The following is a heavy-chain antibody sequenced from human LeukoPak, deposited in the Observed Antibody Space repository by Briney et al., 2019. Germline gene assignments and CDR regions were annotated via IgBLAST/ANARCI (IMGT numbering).Heavy chain of an antibody. V-gene: IGHV3-30*02. Sequence: GGSLRLSCVASGFTFRTYGMHWVRQAPDKGLEWVAFLRFNGSDESYADSVKGRFTISRDNSKNSLYLQMNSLRAEDTGVYYCEKKDISTGATFIWLDPWGQGTLVTVYS. D-gene: IGHD2-15*01. CDR3: EKKDISTGATFIWLDP. J-gene: IGHJ5*02. CDR2: LRFNGSDE. CDR1: GFTFRTYG.